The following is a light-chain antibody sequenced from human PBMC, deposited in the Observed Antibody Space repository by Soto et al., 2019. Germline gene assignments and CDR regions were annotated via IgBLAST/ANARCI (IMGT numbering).Light chain of an antibody. Sequence: EIVLTQSPGTLYFSPVERSTLSFSAIQSLSNNIYLAWYQQKPGQAPRLLIYGASSRATGIPNRFSGSGSGTDFTLTISRLEPEDFAVYYCQQYGNSPQTFGQGTKVDIK. CDR1: QSLSNNIY. V-gene: IGKV3-20*01. CDR3: QQYGNSPQT. J-gene: IGKJ1*01. CDR2: GAS.